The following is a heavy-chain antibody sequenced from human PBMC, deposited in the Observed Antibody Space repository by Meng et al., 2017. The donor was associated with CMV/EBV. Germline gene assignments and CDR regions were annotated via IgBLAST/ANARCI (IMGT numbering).Heavy chain of an antibody. J-gene: IGHJ4*02. D-gene: IGHD3-22*01. V-gene: IGHV3-21*01. CDR3: ARDYRGWLGY. CDR2: ISSSSSYI. Sequence: GESLKISCAASGLTFSSYSMNWVRQAPGKGLEWVSSISSSSSYIYYADSVKGRFTISRDNAKNSLYLQMNSLRAEDTAVYYCARDYRGWLGYWGQGTLVTVSS. CDR1: GLTFSSYS.